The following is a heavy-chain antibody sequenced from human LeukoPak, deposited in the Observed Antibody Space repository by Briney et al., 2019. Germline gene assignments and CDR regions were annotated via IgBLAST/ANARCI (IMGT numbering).Heavy chain of an antibody. CDR2: INPNDGDT. CDR3: ARANFLYCSSSTCLFDY. V-gene: IGHV1-2*02. J-gene: IGHJ4*02. CDR1: GYTFTDYY. Sequence: ASVKVTCKASGYTFTDYYMHWVRQAPGQGFEWMGWINPNDGDTNYAQKFQGRVTMTRDTSISTAHMEVSRLRSDDTAVYYCARANFLYCSSSTCLFDYWGQGTLVTVSS. D-gene: IGHD2-2*01.